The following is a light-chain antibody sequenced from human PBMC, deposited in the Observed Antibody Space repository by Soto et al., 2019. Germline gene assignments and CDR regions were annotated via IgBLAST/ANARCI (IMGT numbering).Light chain of an antibody. V-gene: IGLV3-21*02. CDR2: EDS. J-gene: IGLJ1*01. CDR3: QVWDSSSDPHYV. CDR1: NIGSKS. Sequence: SYELTQTPSVSVATGHTARINVGGNNIGSKSVHWYKQKPGQAPVLVVYEDSDRPSGIHERFSGSNSGNTATLTISRVEACDEADYYCQVWDSSSDPHYVFGTGTKLTV.